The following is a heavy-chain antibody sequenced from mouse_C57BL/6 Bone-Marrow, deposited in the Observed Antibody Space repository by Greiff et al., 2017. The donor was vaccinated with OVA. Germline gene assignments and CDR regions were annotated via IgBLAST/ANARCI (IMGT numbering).Heavy chain of an antibody. CDR2: IDPSDSYT. CDR1: GYTFTSYW. V-gene: IGHV1-50*01. Sequence: VQLQQPGAELVKPGASVKLSCKASGYTFTSYWMQWVKQRPGQGLEWIGEIDPSDSYTNYNQKFKGKATLTVDTSSSTAYMQLSSLTSEDSAVYYCARRRQYYWGQGTTLTVSS. J-gene: IGHJ2*01. CDR3: ARRRQYY.